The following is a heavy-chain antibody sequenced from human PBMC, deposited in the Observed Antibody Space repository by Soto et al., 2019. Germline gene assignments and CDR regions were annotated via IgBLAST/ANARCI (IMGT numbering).Heavy chain of an antibody. Sequence: SETLSLTCTVSGGSISSYYWSWIRQPPGKGLEWIGYIYYSGSTNYNPSLKSRVTISVDTSKNQFSLKLSSVTAADTAVYYCARESRYSHFDYWGQGTLVTVSS. CDR2: IYYSGST. V-gene: IGHV4-59*01. J-gene: IGHJ4*02. D-gene: IGHD2-21*01. CDR3: ARESRYSHFDY. CDR1: GGSISSYY.